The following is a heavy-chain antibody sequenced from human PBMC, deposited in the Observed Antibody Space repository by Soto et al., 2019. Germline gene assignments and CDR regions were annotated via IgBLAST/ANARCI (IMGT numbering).Heavy chain of an antibody. J-gene: IGHJ6*02. CDR3: ASAARWYYYDSSGYPPIGMDV. D-gene: IGHD3-22*01. V-gene: IGHV1-69*13. Sequence: SVKVSCKASGGTFSSYAISWVRQAPGQGLEWMGGIIPIFGTANYAQKFQGRVTITADESTSTAYMELSSLRSEDTAVYYCASAARWYYYDSSGYPPIGMDVWGQGTTVTVSS. CDR1: GGTFSSYA. CDR2: IIPIFGTA.